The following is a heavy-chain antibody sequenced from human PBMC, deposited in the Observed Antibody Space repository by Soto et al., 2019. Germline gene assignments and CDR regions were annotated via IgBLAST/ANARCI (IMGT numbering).Heavy chain of an antibody. V-gene: IGHV4-39*01. CDR2: IYYSGST. D-gene: IGHD3-16*02. CDR1: GGSISSSSYY. J-gene: IGHJ6*02. Sequence: PSETLSLTCTVSGGSISSSSYYWGWSRQPPGKGLEWIGSIYYSGSTYYNPSLKSRVTISVDTSKNQFSLKLSSVTAADTAVYYCARRRTSMITFGGVIARYYYYGMDVWGQGTTVTVSS. CDR3: ARRRTSMITFGGVIARYYYYGMDV.